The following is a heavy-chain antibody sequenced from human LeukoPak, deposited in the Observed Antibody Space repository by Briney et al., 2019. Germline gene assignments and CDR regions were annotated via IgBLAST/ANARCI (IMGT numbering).Heavy chain of an antibody. D-gene: IGHD3-9*01. CDR2: ISGSGGST. Sequence: PGGSLRLSCAASGFTFSSYAMSWVRQAPGKGLEWVSAISGSGGSTYYADSVKGRFTISRDNSKSTLYLQMNSLRAEDTAVYYCAKGRGHVLRYFDWLLDYWGQGTLVTVSS. CDR3: AKGRGHVLRYFDWLLDY. J-gene: IGHJ4*02. V-gene: IGHV3-23*01. CDR1: GFTFSSYA.